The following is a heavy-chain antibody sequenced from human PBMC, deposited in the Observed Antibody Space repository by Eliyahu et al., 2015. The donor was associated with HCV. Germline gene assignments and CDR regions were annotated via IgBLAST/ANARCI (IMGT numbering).Heavy chain of an antibody. Sequence: QITLKERPAVVKPTQTLSLTCTFSGFSLSTTAEGVGWIRQPPGKALEWLTLIYWDDDPRYNPSLKNRLTVTKDTSKNQVVLTMTNMDPVDTAAYYCAHSFGYSSLNSRRAFDIWGQGIMVTVSS. J-gene: IGHJ3*02. CDR3: AHSFGYSSLNSRRAFDI. CDR2: IYWDDDP. D-gene: IGHD4-11*01. CDR1: GFSLSTTAEG. V-gene: IGHV2-5*02.